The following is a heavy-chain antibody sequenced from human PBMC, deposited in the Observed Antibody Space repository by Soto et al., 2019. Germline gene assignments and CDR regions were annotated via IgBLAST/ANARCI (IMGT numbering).Heavy chain of an antibody. Sequence: EVQLVESGGGLVKLGGSLRLSCAASGFTFSSYSMNWVCQAPAKGLEWVSSISSSSSYIYYADSVQGRFTISRDNAKNSLYQQMNRLRSEDTAVYYCARDERGPGYSSGSTFDYWGQGTLVTVSS. CDR2: ISSSSSYI. J-gene: IGHJ4*02. V-gene: IGHV3-21*01. CDR3: ARDERGPGYSSGSTFDY. CDR1: GFTFSSYS. D-gene: IGHD5-18*01.